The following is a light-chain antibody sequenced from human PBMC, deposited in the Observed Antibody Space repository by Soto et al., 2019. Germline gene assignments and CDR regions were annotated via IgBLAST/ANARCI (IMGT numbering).Light chain of an antibody. CDR3: LQHNSYPQT. Sequence: DIQMTQSPSSLSASVEDRVTITCRASQGIRDALGWYQQKPGKAPKRLIYAASSLQSGVTSRFSGSGSWKEFSLTISSLQPEDFATNYCLQHNSYPQTFGQGTKVEIK. CDR2: AAS. V-gene: IGKV1-17*01. J-gene: IGKJ1*01. CDR1: QGIRDA.